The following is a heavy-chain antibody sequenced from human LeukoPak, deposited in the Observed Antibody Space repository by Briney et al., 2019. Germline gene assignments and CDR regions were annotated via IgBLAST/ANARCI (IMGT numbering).Heavy chain of an antibody. Sequence: SETLSLACTVSSVSLTNYYWSWIRQPPGKGLEWIGYIFFSGTTNYNPSLKSRVTISVDTSKNQFSLKMTSVTAADTAVYFCARVGSGGAWFDFWGQGTLVTVSS. CDR2: IFFSGTT. J-gene: IGHJ4*02. CDR1: SVSLTNYY. CDR3: ARVGSGGAWFDF. V-gene: IGHV4-59*01. D-gene: IGHD6-19*01.